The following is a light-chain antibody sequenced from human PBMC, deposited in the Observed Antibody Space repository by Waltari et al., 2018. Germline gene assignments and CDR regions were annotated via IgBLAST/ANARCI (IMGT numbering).Light chain of an antibody. J-gene: IGKJ2*01. CDR1: QSISSW. CDR2: KAS. CDR3: QQYNSYT. V-gene: IGKV1-5*03. Sequence: TITCRASQSISSWLAWYQQKPGKAPKLLIYKASTLESGVPSRFRGSGSGTEFTLTISSLQPDDFATYYCQQYNSYTFGQGTKLEIK.